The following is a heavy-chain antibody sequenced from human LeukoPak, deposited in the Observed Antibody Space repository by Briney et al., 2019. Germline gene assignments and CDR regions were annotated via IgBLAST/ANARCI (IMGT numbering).Heavy chain of an antibody. CDR2: INHSGST. D-gene: IGHD3-22*01. J-gene: IGHJ4*02. Sequence: SETLSLTCAVYGGSFSGYYWSWIRQPPGKGLEWIGEINHSGSTNYNPSLKSRVTISVDTSKNQFSLKLSSVTAADTAVYYYARGQINYYDSSGYFTPHYYFDYWGQGTLVTVSS. CDR3: ARGQINYYDSSGYFTPHYYFDY. V-gene: IGHV4-34*01. CDR1: GGSFSGYY.